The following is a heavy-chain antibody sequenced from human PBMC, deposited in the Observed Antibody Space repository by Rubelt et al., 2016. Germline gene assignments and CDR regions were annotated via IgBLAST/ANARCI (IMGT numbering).Heavy chain of an antibody. CDR1: GGSISSYY. CDR2: IYYSGST. CDR3: ARGRRQGRAQPLVDY. Sequence: QVQLQESGPGLVKPSETLSLTCTVSGGSISSYYWSWIRQPPGKGLEWIGYIYYSGSTNYNPSLKSRVTISGDTTKNQFSLRLSAVAAGDTAGYYCARGRRQGRAQPLVDYWGQGNLVTVSS. J-gene: IGHJ4*02. V-gene: IGHV4-59*01. D-gene: IGHD3-10*01.